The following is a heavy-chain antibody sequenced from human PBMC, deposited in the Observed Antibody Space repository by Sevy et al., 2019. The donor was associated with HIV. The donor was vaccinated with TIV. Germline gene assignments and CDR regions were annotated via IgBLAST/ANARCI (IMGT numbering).Heavy chain of an antibody. D-gene: IGHD5-12*01. CDR2: ISRNGTTI. Sequence: GGSLRLSCAASGFPFSDYYMSWMRQAPGEGLEWVSYISRNGTTINYADSEKGRCTISRDNAKKSLYLQMNSLRAEDKAVYYCARAGDDYCTNPPCNKNWFDHWGQGTLVTVSS. CDR1: GFPFSDYY. V-gene: IGHV3-11*01. CDR3: ARAGDDYCTNPPCNKNWFDH. J-gene: IGHJ5*02.